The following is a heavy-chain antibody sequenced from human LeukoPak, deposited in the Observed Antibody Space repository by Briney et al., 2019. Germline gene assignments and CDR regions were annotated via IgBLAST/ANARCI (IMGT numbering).Heavy chain of an antibody. Sequence: SETLSLTRTVSGGSISSYYWSWIRQPPGKGLEWIGYIYYSGSTNYNPSLKSRVTISVDTSKNQFSLKLSSVTAADTAVYYCARVRDGYNDAYDFWGQGTMVTVTS. D-gene: IGHD5-24*01. CDR3: ARVRDGYNDAYDF. CDR2: IYYSGST. V-gene: IGHV4-59*01. CDR1: GGSISSYY. J-gene: IGHJ3*01.